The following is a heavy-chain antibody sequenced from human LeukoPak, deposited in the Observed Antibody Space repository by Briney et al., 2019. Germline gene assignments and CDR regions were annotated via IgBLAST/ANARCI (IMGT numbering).Heavy chain of an antibody. CDR2: ISSSSSYI. D-gene: IGHD3-10*01. CDR1: GFTFSSYS. V-gene: IGHV3-21*01. Sequence: GGSLRLSCSASGFTFSSYSMNWVRQAPGKGLEWVSSISSSSSYIYYADSVKGRFTISRDNAKNSLYLQMNSLRAEDTAVYYCAREGITMVRGVIIYFDYWGQGTLVTVSS. J-gene: IGHJ4*02. CDR3: AREGITMVRGVIIYFDY.